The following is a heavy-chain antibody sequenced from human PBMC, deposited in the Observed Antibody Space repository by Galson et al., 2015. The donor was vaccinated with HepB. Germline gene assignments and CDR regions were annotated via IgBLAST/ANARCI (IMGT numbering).Heavy chain of an antibody. CDR2: IIQDGSEK. V-gene: IGHV3-7*03. CDR3: ARVDWLNHKDYFDY. D-gene: IGHD3/OR15-3a*01. Sequence: SLRLSCAASGFTFGSFWMSWVRQAPGKGLEWVANIIQDGSEKYYMDSVKGRFTISRDNVGNSLFLQMNRLRAEDTAVYFCARVDWLNHKDYFDYWGQGTLVTVSS. J-gene: IGHJ4*02. CDR1: GFTFGSFW.